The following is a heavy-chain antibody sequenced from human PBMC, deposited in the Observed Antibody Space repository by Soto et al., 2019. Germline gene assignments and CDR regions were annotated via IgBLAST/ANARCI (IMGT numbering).Heavy chain of an antibody. CDR2: IYFSGSN. CDR1: GSSISGSTYY. V-gene: IGHV4-39*01. D-gene: IGHD2-2*01. J-gene: IGHJ4*02. Sequence: SGPLSLTCTVSGSSISGSTYYWGWIRQPPGKGLEWVGTIYFSGSNYYNPPLKSRVTMSVDTSKNHFSLRLSSVTAAATAVYYCARHEYSSSRPFDAWGKGTLVMVS. CDR3: ARHEYSSSRPFDA.